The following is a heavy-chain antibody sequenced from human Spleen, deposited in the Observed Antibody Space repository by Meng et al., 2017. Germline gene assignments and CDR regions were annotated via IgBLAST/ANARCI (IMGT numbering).Heavy chain of an antibody. CDR3: TNDRLNH. CDR1: GFTFSSYA. V-gene: IGHV3-23*01. J-gene: IGHJ1*01. Sequence: VYLCRPGVGLVRPGGSLRLSCAASGFTFSSYAMSWVRQAPGKGLEWVSSISGSGSSTYYADSVKGRFTISRDYSNNTLCLQMNSLRAEDTAVYYCTNDRLNHWGQGTLVTVSS. CDR2: ISGSGSST. D-gene: IGHD3-16*01.